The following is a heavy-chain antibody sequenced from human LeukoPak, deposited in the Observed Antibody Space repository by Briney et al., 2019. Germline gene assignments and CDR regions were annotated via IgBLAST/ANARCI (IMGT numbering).Heavy chain of an antibody. V-gene: IGHV4-34*01. D-gene: IGHD2-15*01. CDR2: INHSEAT. J-gene: IGHJ1*01. CDR1: GGSFSGYY. Sequence: SETLSLTCAVDGGSFSGYYWSWIRQSPGKGPEWIGEINHSEATDYNPSFKSRVTISVDTSKNQFSLKLSSVTAADTAVYYCAREAQYCSGGSCYGGYFQHWGQGTLVTVSS. CDR3: AREAQYCSGGSCYGGYFQH.